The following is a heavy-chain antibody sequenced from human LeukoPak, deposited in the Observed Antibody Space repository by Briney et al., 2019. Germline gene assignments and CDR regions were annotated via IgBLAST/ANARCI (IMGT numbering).Heavy chain of an antibody. CDR3: AKDKEAVTGTFDY. CDR2: LTGGGGGT. D-gene: IGHD1-14*01. V-gene: IGHV3-23*01. Sequence: PGGSLRLSCAASGFTFSTYAMSWVRQAPGKGLEWVSGLTGGGGGTSYADSVKGRFTISRDNSKSTLYLQMNSLRAEDTAVYYCAKDKEAVTGTFDYWGQGTLVTVSS. J-gene: IGHJ4*02. CDR1: GFTFSTYA.